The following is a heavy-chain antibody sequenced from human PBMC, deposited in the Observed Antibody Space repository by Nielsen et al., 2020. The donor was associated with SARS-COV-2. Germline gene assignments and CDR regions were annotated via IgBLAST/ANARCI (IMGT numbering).Heavy chain of an antibody. CDR2: IYHSGTI. CDR3: ARDRITIFGVVITGNWFDP. J-gene: IGHJ5*02. D-gene: IGHD3-3*01. Sequence: SETLSLTCGVYGGSFSGYHWTWIRQSPGKGLEWIGSIYHSGTIHYNPSLKSRVTMSVDTSKNQFSLNLSSVTAADTAIYYCARDRITIFGVVITGNWFDPWGQGTLVTVSS. CDR1: GGSFSGYH. V-gene: IGHV4-34*01.